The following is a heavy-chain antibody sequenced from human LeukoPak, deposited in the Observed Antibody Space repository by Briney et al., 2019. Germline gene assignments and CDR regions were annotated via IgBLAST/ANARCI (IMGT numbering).Heavy chain of an antibody. CDR3: ARDKFPDCSSTSCYPTFDP. CDR2: ISSSGSTI. J-gene: IGHJ5*02. D-gene: IGHD2-2*01. CDR1: GFTFSSYE. V-gene: IGHV3-48*03. Sequence: GGSLRLFCAASGFTFSSYEMNWVRQAPGKGLEWVSYISSSGSTIYYADSVKGRFTISRDNAKNSLYLQMNSLRAEDTAVYYCARDKFPDCSSTSCYPTFDPWGQGTLVTVSS.